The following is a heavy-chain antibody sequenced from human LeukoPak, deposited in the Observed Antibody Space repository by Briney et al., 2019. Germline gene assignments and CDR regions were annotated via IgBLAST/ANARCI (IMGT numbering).Heavy chain of an antibody. V-gene: IGHV1-46*01. CDR1: GYTFTSYD. CDR3: ARGGSSWYRGSFQH. D-gene: IGHD6-13*01. Sequence: GASVKVSCKASGYTFTSYDMHWVRQAPGQGLEWMGIINPGGGSTSYAQIFQGRVTMTRDTSTSTVYMGLSSLRSEDTAVYYCARGGSSWYRGSFQHWGQGTLVTVSS. J-gene: IGHJ1*01. CDR2: INPGGGST.